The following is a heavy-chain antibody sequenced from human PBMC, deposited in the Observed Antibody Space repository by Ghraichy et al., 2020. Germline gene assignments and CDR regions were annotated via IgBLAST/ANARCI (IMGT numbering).Heavy chain of an antibody. CDR3: ARGLRWLRFDYFDY. CDR2: IYYSGST. CDR1: GGSISSYY. V-gene: IGHV4-59*01. D-gene: IGHD5-12*01. Sequence: SETLSLTCTVSGGSISSYYWSWIRQPPGKGLEWIGYIYYSGSTNYNPSLKSRVTISVDTSKNQFSLKLSSVTAADTAVYYCARGLRWLRFDYFDYWGQGTLVTVSS. J-gene: IGHJ4*02.